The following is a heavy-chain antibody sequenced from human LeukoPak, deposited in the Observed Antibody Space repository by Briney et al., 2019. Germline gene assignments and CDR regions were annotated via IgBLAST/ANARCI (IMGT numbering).Heavy chain of an antibody. J-gene: IGHJ4*02. V-gene: IGHV4-59*08. CDR3: ARLRIAAAGTHFDY. CDR2: IYYSGST. D-gene: IGHD6-13*01. Sequence: SETLSLTCTVSGGSISSYYWSWIRQPPGKGLGWIGYIYYSGSTNYNPSLKSRVTISVDTSKNQFSLKLSSVTAADTAVYYCARLRIAAAGTHFDYWGQGTLVTVSS. CDR1: GGSISSYY.